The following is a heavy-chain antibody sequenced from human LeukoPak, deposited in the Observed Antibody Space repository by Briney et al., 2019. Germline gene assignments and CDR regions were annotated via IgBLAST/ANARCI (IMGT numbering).Heavy chain of an antibody. CDR1: GGSFSGYY. CDR3: ARRLVDSGASQVSDD. J-gene: IGHJ4*02. D-gene: IGHD2-15*01. CDR2: INDSGSV. Sequence: SETLSLTCAVYGGSFSGYYWSWIRQPPGKGLEWIGEINDSGSVNCDPSLRNRVTLSVDTSKNQFSLRLSSVAAADTAVYYCARRLVDSGASQVSDDWGQGTLVTVSS. V-gene: IGHV4-34*01.